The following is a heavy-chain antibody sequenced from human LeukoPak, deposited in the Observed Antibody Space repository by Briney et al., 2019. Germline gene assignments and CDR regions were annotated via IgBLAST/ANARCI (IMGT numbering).Heavy chain of an antibody. CDR2: ISGSGGST. CDR1: GFTFSSYA. Sequence: GSLRLSCAGSGFTFSSYAMSWVRQAPGKGLGWVSTISGSGGSTYYADSVKGRFTISRDNSKNTLYLQMNSLRAEDTAVYYCAKDEDYDSSGDTLDYWGQGTLVTVSS. V-gene: IGHV3-23*01. J-gene: IGHJ4*02. D-gene: IGHD3-22*01. CDR3: AKDEDYDSSGDTLDY.